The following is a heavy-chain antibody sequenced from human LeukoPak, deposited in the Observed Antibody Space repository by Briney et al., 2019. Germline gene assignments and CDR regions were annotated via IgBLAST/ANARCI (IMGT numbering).Heavy chain of an antibody. J-gene: IGHJ5*02. CDR3: VRGLYCSGSSCYMGGSWFDP. CDR1: GYTFPTYG. V-gene: IGHV1-8*03. D-gene: IGHD2-2*02. Sequence: ASVKVSCKASGYTFPTYGISWVRQASGQGLEWMGWISPYSGDTGYAQKFQGRVTITRNTSISTAYMELSSLRSEDTAVYYCVRGLYCSGSSCYMGGSWFDPWGQGTLVTVSS. CDR2: ISPYSGDT.